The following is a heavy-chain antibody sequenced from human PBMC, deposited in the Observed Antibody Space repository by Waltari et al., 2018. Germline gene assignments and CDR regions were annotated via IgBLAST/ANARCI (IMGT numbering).Heavy chain of an antibody. CDR3: ARDGATGGIDY. D-gene: IGHD2-15*01. Sequence: QVQLQESGPGLVKPSETLSLTCTVSGGSISSYYWSWIRQPPGKGLEWIGYIYYSGSTNYNPSLKSRVTISVDTSKNQFSLKLSSVTAADTAVYYCARDGATGGIDYWGQGTLFTVSS. CDR2: IYYSGST. CDR1: GGSISSYY. V-gene: IGHV4-59*01. J-gene: IGHJ4*02.